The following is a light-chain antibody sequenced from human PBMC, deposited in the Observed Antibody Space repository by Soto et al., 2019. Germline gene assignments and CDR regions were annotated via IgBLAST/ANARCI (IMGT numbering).Light chain of an antibody. V-gene: IGLV2-14*01. Sequence: QSALTQPASVSGSPGQSITISCNGTSGDVGGYNYVSWYQQHPDKAPKLMIYEVSNRPSGVSNRFSGSKSGNTASLTISGLQAEDEADYYCTSYTSSSTWVFGGGTKLTVL. CDR2: EVS. CDR1: SGDVGGYNY. J-gene: IGLJ3*02. CDR3: TSYTSSSTWV.